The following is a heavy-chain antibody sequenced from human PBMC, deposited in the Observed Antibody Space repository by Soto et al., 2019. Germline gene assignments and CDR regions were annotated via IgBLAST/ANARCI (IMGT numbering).Heavy chain of an antibody. CDR3: ARITDILTGYSYLPAKPNWFDP. Sequence: PSETLSLTCTVSGGSISSSSYYWGWIRQPPGKGLEWIGSIYYSGSTYYNPSLKSRVTISVDTSKNQFSLKLSSVTAADTAVYYCARITDILTGYSYLPAKPNWFDPWGQGTLVTVSS. CDR1: GGSISSSSYY. D-gene: IGHD3-9*01. CDR2: IYYSGST. J-gene: IGHJ5*02. V-gene: IGHV4-39*07.